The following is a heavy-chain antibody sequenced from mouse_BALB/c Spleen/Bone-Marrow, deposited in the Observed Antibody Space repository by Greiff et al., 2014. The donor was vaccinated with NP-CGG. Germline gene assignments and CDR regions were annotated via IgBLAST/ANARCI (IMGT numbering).Heavy chain of an antibody. V-gene: IGHV3-8*02. CDR1: GDSITSGY. CDR3: ARGGGSSYNYAMDY. D-gene: IGHD1-1*01. CDR2: ISYSGST. Sequence: DVKLVESGLSLVKPSQTLSLTCSVTGDSITSGYWNWIRKFPGNKLEYMGYISYSGSTYYNPSLKSRISITRDTSKNQYYLQLNSVTTEDTATYYCARGGGSSYNYAMDYWGQGTSVTVSS. J-gene: IGHJ4*01.